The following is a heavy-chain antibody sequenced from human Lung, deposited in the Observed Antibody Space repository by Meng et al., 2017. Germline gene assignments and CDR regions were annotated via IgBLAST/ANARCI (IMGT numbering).Heavy chain of an antibody. CDR2: INHSGST. V-gene: IGHV4-34*01. CDR3: ARGPTTMAHDFDY. Sequence: QGPLQQWGAGLLKPSETLSLTCVVSGGSFSDYYWSWIRQPPGKGLEWIGEINHSGSTNYNPSLESRATISVDTSQNNLSLKLSSVTAADSAVYYCARGPTTMAHDFDYWGQGTLVTVPS. D-gene: IGHD4-11*01. J-gene: IGHJ4*02. CDR1: GGSFSDYY.